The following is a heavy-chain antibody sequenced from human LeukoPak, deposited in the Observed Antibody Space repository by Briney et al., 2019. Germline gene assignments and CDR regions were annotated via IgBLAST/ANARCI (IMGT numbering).Heavy chain of an antibody. D-gene: IGHD6-19*01. V-gene: IGHV3-33*01. J-gene: IGHJ6*02. Sequence: GGSLRLSCAASGFTFSSYGMHWVRQAPGKGLEWVAVIWYDGSNKYYADSVKGRFTISRDNSKNTLYLQMNSLRAEDTAGYYCARIAVADTLYYYYGMDVWGQGTTVTVSS. CDR2: IWYDGSNK. CDR3: ARIAVADTLYYYYGMDV. CDR1: GFTFSSYG.